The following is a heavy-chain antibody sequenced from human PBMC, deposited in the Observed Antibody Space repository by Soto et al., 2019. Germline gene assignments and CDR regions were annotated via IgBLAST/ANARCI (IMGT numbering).Heavy chain of an antibody. J-gene: IGHJ5*02. Sequence: EAQLVESGGGFVKPGESLRLSCSASGFIFSNAWMNWVRQAPGKGLEWVGRIKSKADGGPTDYAAPVKGRFSISRDDSKKTLSLQMNSLKTEDTAVYYCTADLRSPARRFDPWGQGTLVTVSS. CDR1: GFIFSNAW. CDR3: TADLRSPARRFDP. V-gene: IGHV3-15*01. CDR2: IKSKADGGPT.